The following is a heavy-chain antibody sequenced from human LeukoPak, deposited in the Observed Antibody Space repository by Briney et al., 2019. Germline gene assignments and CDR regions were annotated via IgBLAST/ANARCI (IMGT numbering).Heavy chain of an antibody. CDR3: ARSGGTSWY. CDR1: EFTLISCA. J-gene: IGHJ4*02. CDR2: ISGRDGST. Sequence: GGSLRLSCAASEFTLISCAMSWVRQAPGKGLEWVSGISGRDGSTYDADSVKGRFTISRDNSKNTLYLQMNSLRAEDTAVYYCARSGGTSWYWGQGTLVTVSS. D-gene: IGHD1-14*01. V-gene: IGHV3-23*01.